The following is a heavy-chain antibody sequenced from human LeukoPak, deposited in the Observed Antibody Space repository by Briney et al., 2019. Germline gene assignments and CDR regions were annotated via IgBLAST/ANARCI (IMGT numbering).Heavy chain of an antibody. CDR3: ARGGHYYMDV. CDR1: GGSISPYY. Sequence: SETLSLTCTVSGGSISPYYWSWVRQPPGKGLEWIAYIFYNGNTNYNPSLKSRVTISLDTSKKQVSLKVSSVTAADTAVYYCARGGHYYMDVWGKGTTVTVSS. J-gene: IGHJ6*03. CDR2: IFYNGNT. V-gene: IGHV4-59*01.